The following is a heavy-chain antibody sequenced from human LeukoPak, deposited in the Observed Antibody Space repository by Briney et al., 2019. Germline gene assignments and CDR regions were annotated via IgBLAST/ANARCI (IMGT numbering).Heavy chain of an antibody. D-gene: IGHD6-6*01. J-gene: IGHJ4*02. Sequence: SCKASGGTFSSYAMHWVRQAPGKGLEWVAVISYDGSNKYYADSVKGRFTISRDNSKNTLYLQMNSLRAEDTAVYYCARTKYSSSYDYWGQGTLVTVSS. V-gene: IGHV3-30-3*01. CDR1: GGTFSSYA. CDR3: ARTKYSSSYDY. CDR2: ISYDGSNK.